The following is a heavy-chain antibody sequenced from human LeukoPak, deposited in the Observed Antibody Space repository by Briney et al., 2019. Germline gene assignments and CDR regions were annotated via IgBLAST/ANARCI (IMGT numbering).Heavy chain of an antibody. CDR2: INPNSGGT. CDR3: AAYCSGGSCYSYYYYGMDV. CDR1: GYTFTGYY. D-gene: IGHD2-15*01. V-gene: IGHV1-2*02. J-gene: IGHJ6*02. Sequence: ASVKVSCKASGYTFTGYYMHWERQAPGQGLEWMGWINPNSGGTNYAQKFQGRATMTRDTSISTAYMELSRLRSDDTAVYYCAAYCSGGSCYSYYYYGMDVWGQGTTVTVSS.